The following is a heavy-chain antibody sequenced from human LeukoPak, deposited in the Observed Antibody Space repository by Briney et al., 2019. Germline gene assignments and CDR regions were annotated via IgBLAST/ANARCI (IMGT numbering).Heavy chain of an antibody. CDR1: GFNFSSYW. Sequence: GGSLRLFCAASGFNFSSYWMHWVRQDPGKGLVWVSRINSDGSSTSYADSVKGRFTISRDNAKNTLYLQMNSLRAEDTAVYYCARGHSSGWYYFDYWGQGTLVTVSS. CDR2: INSDGSST. J-gene: IGHJ4*02. CDR3: ARGHSSGWYYFDY. D-gene: IGHD6-19*01. V-gene: IGHV3-74*01.